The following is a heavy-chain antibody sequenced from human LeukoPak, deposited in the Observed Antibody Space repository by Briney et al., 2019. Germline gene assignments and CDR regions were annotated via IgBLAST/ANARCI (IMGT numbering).Heavy chain of an antibody. CDR1: GYTFTSYD. CDR3: ASGYSSSSFDY. Sequence: GASVEVSCKASGYTFTSYDFSWVRQAPGQGLEWMGWISAYNGNTNYAQKFQGRVTITADESTSTAYMELSSLRSEDTAVYYCASGYSSSSFDYWGQGTLVTVSS. CDR2: ISAYNGNT. J-gene: IGHJ4*02. D-gene: IGHD6-6*01. V-gene: IGHV1-18*01.